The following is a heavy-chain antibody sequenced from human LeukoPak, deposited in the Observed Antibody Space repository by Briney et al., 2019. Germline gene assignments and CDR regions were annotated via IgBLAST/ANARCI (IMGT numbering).Heavy chain of an antibody. CDR1: GFTFSSYV. CDR2: IWYYGSNK. Sequence: VGSLRLSCAASGFTFSSYVMHWVRQAPGKGLEWVAVIWYYGSNKYYADSVKGRFTISRDNSKNTLYLQMNSLRAEDTAVYYCARDGYSSSWVPAHFDDAFDIWGQGTMVTVSS. V-gene: IGHV3-33*01. CDR3: ARDGYSSSWVPAHFDDAFDI. J-gene: IGHJ3*02. D-gene: IGHD6-13*01.